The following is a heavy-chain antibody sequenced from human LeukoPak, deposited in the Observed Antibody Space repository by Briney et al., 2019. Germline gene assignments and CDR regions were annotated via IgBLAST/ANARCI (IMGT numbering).Heavy chain of an antibody. CDR1: GFTFSSYA. D-gene: IGHD3-16*02. CDR3: AKDKNDYVWGSYRSIDY. V-gene: IGHV3-23*01. Sequence: GGSLRLSCAASGFTFSSYAMSWVRQAPGKGLEWVSAISGSGGSTYYADSVKGRFTISRDNSKNTLYLQMNSLRAEDTAVYYCAKDKNDYVWGSYRSIDYWGRGTLVTVSS. J-gene: IGHJ4*02. CDR2: ISGSGGST.